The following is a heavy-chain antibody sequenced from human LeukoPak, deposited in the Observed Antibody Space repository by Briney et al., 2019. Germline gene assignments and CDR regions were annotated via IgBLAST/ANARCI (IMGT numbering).Heavy chain of an antibody. CDR2: IYVSGDT. D-gene: IGHD2-2*01. V-gene: IGHV4-59*08. J-gene: IGHJ4*02. CDR1: GGSISSYY. Sequence: SETLSLTCTVSGGSISSYYWSWIRQPPGKGLEWIGYIYVSGDTNYNPSLKGRVTISEDTSKNQFSLKLSSVTAADTAVYYCARHRLVTGRRYLVEYLDYWGQGTLVTVSS. CDR3: ARHRLVTGRRYLVEYLDY.